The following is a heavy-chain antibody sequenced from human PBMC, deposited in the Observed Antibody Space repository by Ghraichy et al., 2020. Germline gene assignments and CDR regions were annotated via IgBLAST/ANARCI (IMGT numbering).Heavy chain of an antibody. CDR3: ARTVIAARHDYYYYMDV. Sequence: SQTLSLTCAVYGGSFSGYYWSWIRQPPGKGLEWIGEINHSGSTNYNPSLKSRVTISVDTSKNQFSLKLSSVTAADTAVYYCARTVIAARHDYYYYMDVWGKGTTVTVSS. CDR1: GGSFSGYY. J-gene: IGHJ6*03. D-gene: IGHD6-6*01. CDR2: INHSGST. V-gene: IGHV4-34*01.